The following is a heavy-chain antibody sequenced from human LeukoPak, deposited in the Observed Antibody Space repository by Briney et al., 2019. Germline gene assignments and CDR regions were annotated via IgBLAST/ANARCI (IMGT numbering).Heavy chain of an antibody. CDR2: ISAYNGNT. V-gene: IGHV1-18*01. D-gene: IGHD3-9*01. CDR3: ARGGDGDILTGLVFDY. J-gene: IGHJ4*02. CDR1: GYRFTSYG. Sequence: ASVKVSCKASGYRFTSYGISWVRQAPGQGLEWMGWISAYNGNTNCAQKLQGRVTMTTDTSTSTAYMELRSLRSDDTAVYYCARGGDGDILTGLVFDYWGQGTLVTVSS.